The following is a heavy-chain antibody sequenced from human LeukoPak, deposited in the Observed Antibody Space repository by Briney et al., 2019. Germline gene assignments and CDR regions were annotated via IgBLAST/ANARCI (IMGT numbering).Heavy chain of an antibody. D-gene: IGHD3-22*01. CDR3: ARDRAGYYDSSGYYYLNAFDI. CDR2: IYYSGST. Sequence: PSETLSLTCTVSGGSISSYYWSWIRQPPGKGLEWIGYIYYSGSTNYNPSLKSRVTISVDTSKNQFSVTAADTAVYYCARDRAGYYDSSGYYYLNAFDIWGQGTMVTVSS. CDR1: GGSISSYY. V-gene: IGHV4-59*01. J-gene: IGHJ3*02.